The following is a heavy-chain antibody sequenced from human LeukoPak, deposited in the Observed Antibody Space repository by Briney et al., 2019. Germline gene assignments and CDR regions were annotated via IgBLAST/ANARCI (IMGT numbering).Heavy chain of an antibody. Sequence: GGSLGLSCAASGFTFSSYAMSWVRQAPGKGLEWISSITASGGDTYYADSVKGRFTISRDNSKNTLYLQMNSLRAEDTAVYYCAAGDSSSKYYFAYWGQGTLVTVSS. CDR1: GFTFSSYA. D-gene: IGHD6-6*01. CDR3: AAGDSSSKYYFAY. CDR2: ITASGGDT. V-gene: IGHV3-23*01. J-gene: IGHJ4*02.